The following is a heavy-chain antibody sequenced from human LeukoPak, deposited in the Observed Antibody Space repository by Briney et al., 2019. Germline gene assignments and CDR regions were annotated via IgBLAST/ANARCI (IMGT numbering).Heavy chain of an antibody. CDR1: GFTVSSNY. Sequence: GGSLRLSCAASGFTVSSNYMSWVRQAPGKGLEWVSLIYSGGSTYYADSVKGRFTISRDNSKNTLYLQMSSLRAEDTAVFYCAKGTSAYCGGDCPIDYWGQGTLVTVSS. D-gene: IGHD2-21*02. J-gene: IGHJ4*02. CDR3: AKGTSAYCGGDCPIDY. V-gene: IGHV3-53*05. CDR2: IYSGGST.